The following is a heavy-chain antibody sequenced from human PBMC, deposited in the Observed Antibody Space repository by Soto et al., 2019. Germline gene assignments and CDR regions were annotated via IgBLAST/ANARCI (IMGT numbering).Heavy chain of an antibody. D-gene: IGHD3-10*01. J-gene: IGHJ4*02. CDR2: ISGGGDNT. CDR3: AKYGSGRPNFDY. Sequence: PGGSLRLSCAASGLTFSSYAMSWVRQAPGKGLEWVSAISGGGDNTYYADSVKGRFTVSRDNSKNTLYLQMNSLRAEDTAVYYCAKYGSGRPNFDYWGQGTLVTVSS. CDR1: GLTFSSYA. V-gene: IGHV3-23*01.